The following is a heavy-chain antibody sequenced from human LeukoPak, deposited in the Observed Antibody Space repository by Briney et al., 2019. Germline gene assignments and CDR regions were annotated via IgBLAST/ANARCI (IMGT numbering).Heavy chain of an antibody. D-gene: IGHD1-7*01. CDR3: AKDIGFRTGTTAPDY. CDR2: ISWNSGST. V-gene: IGHV3-9*01. Sequence: PGGSLRLSCAVSGFTFEDSAMPWVRQAPGKGLEWVSGISWNSGSTGYADSVKGRFTIFRDNAKNSLYLQMNSLRPEDAALYYCAKDIGFRTGTTAPDYWGQGTLVTVSS. CDR1: GFTFEDSA. J-gene: IGHJ4*02.